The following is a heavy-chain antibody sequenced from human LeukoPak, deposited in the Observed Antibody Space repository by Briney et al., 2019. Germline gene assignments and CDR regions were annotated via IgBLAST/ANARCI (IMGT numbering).Heavy chain of an antibody. D-gene: IGHD3-10*01. J-gene: IGHJ5*02. CDR3: AIRGGHSYWFDP. V-gene: IGHV4-59*12. CDR2: IYYSGST. Sequence: SETLSLTCTVSGGSISSYYWSWIRQPPGKGLEWIGYIYYSGSTNYNPSLKSRVTISVDTSKNQFSLKLSSVTAADTAVYYCAIRGGHSYWFDPWGQGTLVTVSS. CDR1: GGSISSYY.